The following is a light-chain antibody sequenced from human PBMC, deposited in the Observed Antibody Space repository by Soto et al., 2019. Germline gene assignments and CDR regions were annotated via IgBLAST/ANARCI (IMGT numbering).Light chain of an antibody. CDR1: QTISSW. CDR3: QHYNSYSEA. J-gene: IGKJ1*01. CDR2: KAS. V-gene: IGKV1-5*03. Sequence: DSQMTQSPSTLSGSVGDRFTITCRASQTISSWLAWYQQKPGKAPKLLIYKASTLKSGVPSRFSGSGSGTEFTLTLRSLQPDDFAPYYCQHYNSYSEAFGQGTKVDIK.